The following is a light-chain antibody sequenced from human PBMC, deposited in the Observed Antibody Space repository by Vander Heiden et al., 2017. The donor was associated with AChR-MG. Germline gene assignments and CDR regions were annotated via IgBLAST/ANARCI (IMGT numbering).Light chain of an antibody. Sequence: DIQLTQSPSSLSASVGDRVTITCRASQSISSYLNWYQQKPGKAPKLLIYAASSLQSGVPSRFSGSGSGTDFTLTISSLQPEDFATYYCQRCYGTPSTFGQGTKLEIK. CDR2: AAS. J-gene: IGKJ2*01. CDR3: QRCYGTPST. CDR1: QSISSY. V-gene: IGKV1-39*01.